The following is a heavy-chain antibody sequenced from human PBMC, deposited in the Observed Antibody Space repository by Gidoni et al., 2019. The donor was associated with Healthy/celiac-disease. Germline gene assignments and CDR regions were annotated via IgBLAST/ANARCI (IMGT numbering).Heavy chain of an antibody. Sequence: QVQLQESGPGLVKPSQTLSLTCTVSGGSISSGSYYWSWIRQPAGKGLEWIGRIYTSGSTNYNPSLKSRVTISVDTSKNQFSLKLSSVTAADTAVYYCARAGEADYDYVWGSYRYGGYFDYWGQGTLVTVSS. CDR1: GGSISSGSYY. V-gene: IGHV4-61*02. CDR2: IYTSGST. D-gene: IGHD3-16*02. J-gene: IGHJ4*02. CDR3: ARAGEADYDYVWGSYRYGGYFDY.